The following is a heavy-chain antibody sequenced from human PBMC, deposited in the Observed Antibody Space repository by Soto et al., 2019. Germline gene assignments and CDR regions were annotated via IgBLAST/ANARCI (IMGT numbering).Heavy chain of an antibody. CDR2: INHSGTI. Sequence: KTSETLSLTCAVYGGSFSGYYWTWIRQPPGKGLEWIGEINHSGTINFNPSLKSRLTISLDTSKKHFSLKLSSVTDADTAAYYCARADRTLVTSYSLDVWGQGTTVT. V-gene: IGHV4-34*01. J-gene: IGHJ6*02. D-gene: IGHD2-21*02. CDR1: GGSFSGYY. CDR3: ARADRTLVTSYSLDV.